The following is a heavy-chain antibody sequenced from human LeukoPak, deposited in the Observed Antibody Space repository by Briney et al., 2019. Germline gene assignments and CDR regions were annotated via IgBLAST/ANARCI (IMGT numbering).Heavy chain of an antibody. CDR3: ARLRGSGSPNHYYYGMDV. D-gene: IGHD3-10*01. V-gene: IGHV3-48*03. CDR2: ISSRGSTT. J-gene: IGHJ6*04. Sequence: GGSLRLSCGGSGFTFTSYEINWVRQAPGKGLEWVSYISSRGSTTYYADSVKGRFTISRDNAKNSLYLQMNSLRAEDTAVYYCARLRGSGSPNHYYYGMDVWGKGTTVTVSS. CDR1: GFTFTSYE.